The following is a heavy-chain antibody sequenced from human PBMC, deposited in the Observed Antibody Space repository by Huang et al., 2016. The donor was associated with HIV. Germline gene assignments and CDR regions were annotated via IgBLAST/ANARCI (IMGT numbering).Heavy chain of an antibody. V-gene: IGHV3-30*18. CDR1: GFTFSNYG. CDR3: AKDREDSAYQLDY. J-gene: IGHJ4*02. CDR2: ISYDGSYQ. D-gene: IGHD5-12*01. Sequence: QVQLVESGGGVVQPGRSLRLSCAASGFTFSNYGVHWVRQAPGKGRDWVAAISYDGSYQYYSDSVKGRFTISRDDSQNTLYLQMSSLRAEDTAVYFCAKDREDSAYQLDYWGQGTRVTVSS.